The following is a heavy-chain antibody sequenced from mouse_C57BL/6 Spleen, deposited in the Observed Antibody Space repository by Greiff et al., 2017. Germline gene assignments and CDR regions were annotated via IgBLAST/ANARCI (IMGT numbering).Heavy chain of an antibody. J-gene: IGHJ1*03. CDR1: GYTFTDYY. D-gene: IGHD3-1*01. Sequence: QVHVKQSGAELVRPGASVKLSCKASGYTFTDYYINWVKQRPGQGLEWIARIYPGSGNTYYNEKFKGKATLTAEKSSSTAYMQLSSLTSEDSAVYFCARSGGFDDVWGTGTTVTVSS. V-gene: IGHV1-76*01. CDR2: IYPGSGNT. CDR3: ARSGGFDDV.